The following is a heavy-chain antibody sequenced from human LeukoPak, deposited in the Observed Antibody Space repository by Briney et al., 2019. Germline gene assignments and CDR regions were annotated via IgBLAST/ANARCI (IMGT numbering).Heavy chain of an antibody. CDR3: ARQSYSSGYYSLVDY. D-gene: IGHD3-22*01. CDR1: GGSISSSSYY. V-gene: IGHV4-39*01. CDR2: IYYSGST. Sequence: SETLSLTCTVSGGSISSSSYYWGWIRQPPGKGLEWIGSIYYSGSTYYNPSLKSRVTISVDTSKNQFSLKLSSVTSADTAVYYCARQSYSSGYYSLVDYWGQGTLVTVSS. J-gene: IGHJ4*02.